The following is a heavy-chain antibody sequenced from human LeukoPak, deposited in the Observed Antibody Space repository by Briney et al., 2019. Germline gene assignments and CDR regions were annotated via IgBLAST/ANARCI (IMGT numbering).Heavy chain of an antibody. CDR3: ASSKSGSRKGYYFDY. V-gene: IGHV4-30-4*01. J-gene: IGHJ4*02. Sequence: SQTLSLTCTVSGGSISSGDYYWSWIRQPPGKGLEWIGYIYYSGSTYYNPSLKSRVTISVDTSKNQFSLKLSSVTAADTAVYYCASSKSGSRKGYYFDYWGQGTLVTVSS. CDR2: IYYSGST. CDR1: GGSISSGDYY. D-gene: IGHD1-26*01.